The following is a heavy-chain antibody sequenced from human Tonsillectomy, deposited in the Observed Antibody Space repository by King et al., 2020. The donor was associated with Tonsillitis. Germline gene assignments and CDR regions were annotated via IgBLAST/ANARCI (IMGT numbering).Heavy chain of an antibody. V-gene: IGHV1-69*09. CDR3: AGGEVDTAMVSDAFDI. Sequence: QLVQSGAEVKKPGSSVKVSCKASGGTFSSYAISWVRQAPGQGLEWMGRIIPILGIANYAQKFQGRVTITADKSTSTAYMELSSLRSEGTAVYYCAGGEVDTAMVSDAFDIWGQGTMVTVSS. J-gene: IGHJ3*02. CDR2: IIPILGIA. D-gene: IGHD5-18*01. CDR1: GGTFSSYA.